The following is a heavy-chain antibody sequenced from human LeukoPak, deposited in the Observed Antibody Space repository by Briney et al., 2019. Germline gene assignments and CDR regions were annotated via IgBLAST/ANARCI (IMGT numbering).Heavy chain of an antibody. CDR3: AREGYCSSTSCPDGYYYYDMDV. CDR2: INPSGGST. CDR1: GYTFTSYY. Sequence: ASVKVSCKASGYTFTSYYMHWVRQAPGQGLEWMGIINPSGGSTSYAQKFQGRVTMTRDTSTSTVYMELSSLRSEDTAVYYCAREGYCSSTSCPDGYYYYDMDVWGQGTTVTVSS. D-gene: IGHD2-2*01. V-gene: IGHV1-46*01. J-gene: IGHJ6*02.